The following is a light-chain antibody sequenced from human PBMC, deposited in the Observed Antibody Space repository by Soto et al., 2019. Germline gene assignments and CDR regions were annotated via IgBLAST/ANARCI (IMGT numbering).Light chain of an antibody. CDR3: QDSFSARPT. Sequence: DIQMTQSPSSLSASVGDRITITCRASQTISNYLNWYQQKPGKAPNLLIYAASSLQSGVPSRFSGSRSGTDFTRTISSLQPDDFATYYWQDSFSARPTCGGGTKLEI. J-gene: IGKJ2*01. CDR1: QTISNY. V-gene: IGKV1-39*01. CDR2: AAS.